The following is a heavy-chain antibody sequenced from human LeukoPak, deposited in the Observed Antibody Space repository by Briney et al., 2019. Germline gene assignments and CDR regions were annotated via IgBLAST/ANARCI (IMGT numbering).Heavy chain of an antibody. CDR2: INPNSGGT. CDR1: GYTFTDFY. J-gene: IGHJ6*03. V-gene: IGHV1-2*02. Sequence: ASVKVSCKASGYTFTDFYMLWVRQAPGQGLEWMGWINPNSGGTDYAQKFQGRVTMARDTSTSTAYMELSRLRSDDTAVYHCARGHGSYYYYMDVWGKGTTVTVSS. CDR3: ARGHGSYYYYMDV. D-gene: IGHD3-10*01.